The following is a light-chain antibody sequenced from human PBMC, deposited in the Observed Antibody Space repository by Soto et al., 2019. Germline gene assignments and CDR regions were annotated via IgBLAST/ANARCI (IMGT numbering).Light chain of an antibody. J-gene: IGKJ1*01. V-gene: IGKV1-39*01. CDR2: AAS. CDR1: QSITSY. Sequence: DIQMTQSPSSLSASVGDRVTITCRASQSITSYLNWYQQKPGNAPKLLIYAASNLQSGVPSRFSGSASGTDFTLTISSLQPEDSAIYYCQHSYTFGQGTKVEV. CDR3: QHSYT.